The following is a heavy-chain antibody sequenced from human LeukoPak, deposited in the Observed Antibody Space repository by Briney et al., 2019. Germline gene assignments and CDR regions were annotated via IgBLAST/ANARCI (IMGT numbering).Heavy chain of an antibody. CDR2: ISSSSSYI. D-gene: IGHD4-17*01. CDR1: GFTFSSYS. J-gene: IGHJ4*02. V-gene: IGHV3-21*01. Sequence: GGSLRLSCAASGFTFSSYSMNWVRQAPGKGLEWVSSISSSSSYIYYADSVKGRFTISRDNAKNSLYLQMNSLRAEDTAVYYCARVGTVTTLAFTDCRGQGTLVTVSS. CDR3: ARVGTVTTLAFTDC.